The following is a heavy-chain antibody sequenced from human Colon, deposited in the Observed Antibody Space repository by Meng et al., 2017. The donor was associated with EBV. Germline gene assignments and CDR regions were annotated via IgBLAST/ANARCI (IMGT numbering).Heavy chain of an antibody. CDR3: ARASYGSGSPLGESWFDP. V-gene: IGHV4-31*03. CDR1: GGSISSGGYY. CDR2: IHSSGST. Sequence: QVQLQEAGPGPGKPSQTLSLTCTVSGGSISSGGYYWSWIRQHPGKGLEWIGYIHSSGSTYYNPSLRSRLTISVDTSKNQFSLKLSSVTAADTAVYYCARASYGSGSPLGESWFDPWGQGTLVTVSS. D-gene: IGHD3-10*01. J-gene: IGHJ5*02.